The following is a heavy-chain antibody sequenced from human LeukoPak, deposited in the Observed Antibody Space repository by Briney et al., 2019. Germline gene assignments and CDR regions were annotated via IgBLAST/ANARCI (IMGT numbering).Heavy chain of an antibody. CDR2: ISSSGSTI. J-gene: IGHJ3*02. Sequence: LSLTCTVSGGSISTSNYYWSWIRQAPGNGLEWVSYISSSGSTIYYADSVKGRFTISRDNAKNSLYLQMNSLRAEDTAVYYCARRITMVRGVIPDAFDIWGQGTMVTVSS. CDR3: ARRITMVRGVIPDAFDI. V-gene: IGHV3-11*01. D-gene: IGHD3-10*01. CDR1: GGSISTSNYY.